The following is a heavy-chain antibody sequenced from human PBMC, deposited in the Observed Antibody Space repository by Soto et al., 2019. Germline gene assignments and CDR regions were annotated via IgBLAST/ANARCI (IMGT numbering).Heavy chain of an antibody. J-gene: IGHJ3*02. CDR2: ISGSGGST. V-gene: IGHV3-23*01. CDR1: GFTFSSYA. CDR3: AKDQVFAYSGYDHPLDDAFYI. Sequence: GGSLRLSCAASGFTFSSYAMSWVRQAPGKGLEWVSAISGSGGSTYYADSVKGRFTISRDNSKNTLYLQMNSLRAEDTAVYYCAKDQVFAYSGYDHPLDDAFYIRGQGTMVTGS. D-gene: IGHD5-12*01.